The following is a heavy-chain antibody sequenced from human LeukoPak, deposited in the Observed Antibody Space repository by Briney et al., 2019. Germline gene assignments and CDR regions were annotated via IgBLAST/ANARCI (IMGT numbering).Heavy chain of an antibody. D-gene: IGHD6-13*01. J-gene: IGHJ4*02. V-gene: IGHV3-30*04. Sequence: PGRSLRLSCGASGFNLSNYAMHWVRQAPGKGRAWVAVISYDGGYTYSADPEKGRITISRNNYKNTTYLQMNSLRVEDTAVYYCARDGPGIAATDDYWGQGALVTVSS. CDR2: ISYDGGYT. CDR3: ARDGPGIAATDDY. CDR1: GFNLSNYA.